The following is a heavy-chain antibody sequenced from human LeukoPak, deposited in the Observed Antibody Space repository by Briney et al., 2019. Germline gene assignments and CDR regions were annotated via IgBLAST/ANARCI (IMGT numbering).Heavy chain of an antibody. V-gene: IGHV3-9*01. Sequence: GRSLRLSCAASGFTFDDYAMHWVRHAPGKGLEWVSGISWNSGSIVYADSVKGRSTISRDNAKNSLYLQMNSLRAEDTALYYCAKAIGAMVRGVILTYYYYYMDVWGKGTTVTIAS. CDR2: ISWNSGSI. J-gene: IGHJ6*03. D-gene: IGHD3-10*01. CDR3: AKAIGAMVRGVILTYYYYYMDV. CDR1: GFTFDDYA.